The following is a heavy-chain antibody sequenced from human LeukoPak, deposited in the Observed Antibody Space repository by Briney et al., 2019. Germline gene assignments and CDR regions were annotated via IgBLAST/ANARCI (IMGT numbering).Heavy chain of an antibody. CDR2: INPNSGGT. Sequence: ASVKVFCKASGYTFTGYYMHWVRQAPGQGLEGMGWINPNSGGTNYAQKFQGRVTMTRNTSISTAYMELSRLRSDDTAVYYCARCDDYVWGTEYYFDYWGEGRLVTVS. CDR1: GYTFTGYY. CDR3: ARCDDYVWGTEYYFDY. D-gene: IGHD3-16*01. J-gene: IGHJ4*02. V-gene: IGHV1-2*02.